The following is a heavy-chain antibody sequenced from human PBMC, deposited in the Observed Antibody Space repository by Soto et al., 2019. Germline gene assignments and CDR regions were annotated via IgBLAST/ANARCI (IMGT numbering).Heavy chain of an antibody. CDR2: IIPIFGTA. CDR3: ARGMKLERRWGNYFGY. D-gene: IGHD1-1*01. CDR1: GGTFSSYA. V-gene: IGHV1-69*13. Sequence: ASVKVSCKASGGTFSSYAISWVRQAPGQGLEWVGGIIPIFGTANYAQKFQGRVTITADESTSTAYMELSSLRSEDTAVYYCARGMKLERRWGNYFGYWGQGTLVTVSS. J-gene: IGHJ4*02.